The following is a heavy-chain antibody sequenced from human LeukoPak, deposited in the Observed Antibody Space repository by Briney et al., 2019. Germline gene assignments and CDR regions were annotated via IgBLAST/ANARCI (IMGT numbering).Heavy chain of an antibody. D-gene: IGHD3-10*01. CDR1: GGSICGYY. V-gene: IGHV4-59*08. CDR3: ARHGHYFGSGSYFQH. Sequence: SETLSLTCTVSGGSICGYYWSWIRQPPGKGLEWIGYISNSESTNYYASLESRLTISVNTSKNQFSLMQIPVTPADTAVYYCARHGHYFGSGSYFQHWGQGTLVTVSS. J-gene: IGHJ1*01. CDR2: ISNSEST.